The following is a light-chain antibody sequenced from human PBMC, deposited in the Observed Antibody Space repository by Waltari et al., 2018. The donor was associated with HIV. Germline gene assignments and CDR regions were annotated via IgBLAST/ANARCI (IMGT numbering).Light chain of an antibody. CDR2: DVT. J-gene: IGLJ1*01. V-gene: IGLV2-11*01. CDR3: CSCADNFTPYV. CDR1: TSDVGCYNY. Sequence: QSALTQPCPVSGSPGQSVTISCTGTTSDVGCYNYVSGYEQHPGNAPNLIIYDVTKRPSEFAHRFSGYKCGPTVSLTISGLQAEDEADYSCCSCADNFTPYVFGSGTRVTVL.